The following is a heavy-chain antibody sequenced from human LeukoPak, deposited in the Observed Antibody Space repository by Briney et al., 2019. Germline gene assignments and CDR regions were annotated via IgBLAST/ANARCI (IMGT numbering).Heavy chain of an antibody. CDR2: INPSGGST. D-gene: IGHD5-18*01. CDR1: GYTFTHYY. V-gene: IGHV1-46*01. CDR3: ARGAYSYAQDF. Sequence: ASVKVSCKTSGYTFTHYYIHWVRQAPGQGLKWMGIINPSGGSTNYAQTFQGRLSMTRDTSTSTVYMELSSLRSEDTAVYYCARGAYSYAQDFWGQGTLVTVSS. J-gene: IGHJ4*02.